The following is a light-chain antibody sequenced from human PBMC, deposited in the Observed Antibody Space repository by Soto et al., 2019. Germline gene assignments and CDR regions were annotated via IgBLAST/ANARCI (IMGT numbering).Light chain of an antibody. V-gene: IGLV2-8*01. CDR2: EVS. Sequence: QSVLTQPPSASGSPGQSVTISCTGTSSEVGGYNYVSWYQHHPGKAPKLVIYEVSKRPSGVPDRFSGSKSGDTASLTISGLQAEEEADYYCSSYTSSSTPYVFGTGTKVTVL. J-gene: IGLJ1*01. CDR1: SSEVGGYNY. CDR3: SSYTSSSTPYV.